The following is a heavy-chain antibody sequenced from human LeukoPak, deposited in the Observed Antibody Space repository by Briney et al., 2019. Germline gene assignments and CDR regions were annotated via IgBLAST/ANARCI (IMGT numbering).Heavy chain of an antibody. V-gene: IGHV3-49*03. CDR3: TRDTGDSSGWYYFDY. D-gene: IGHD6-19*01. J-gene: IGHJ4*02. Sequence: GGSLRLSCTASGFIFGDYAMSWFRQAPGKGPEWVGFIRSKAYGGTTEHAASVKGRFTISRDDSKGIAYLQVNSLKTEDTAVYYCTRDTGDSSGWYYFDYWGQGALVTVSS. CDR1: GFIFGDYA. CDR2: IRSKAYGGTT.